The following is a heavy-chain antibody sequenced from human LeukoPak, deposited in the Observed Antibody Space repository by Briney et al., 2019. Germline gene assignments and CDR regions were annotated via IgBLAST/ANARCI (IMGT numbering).Heavy chain of an antibody. CDR3: ASSGGGNSPYYYYYMDV. J-gene: IGHJ6*03. CDR2: IIPIFGTA. V-gene: IGHV1-69*13. CDR1: GGTFSSYA. D-gene: IGHD4-23*01. Sequence: ASVKVSCKASGGTFSSYAISWVRQAPGQGLEWMGGIIPIFGTANYEQKFQGRVTITADESTSTAYMELSSLRSEDTAVYYCASSGGGNSPYYYYYMDVWGKGTTVTISS.